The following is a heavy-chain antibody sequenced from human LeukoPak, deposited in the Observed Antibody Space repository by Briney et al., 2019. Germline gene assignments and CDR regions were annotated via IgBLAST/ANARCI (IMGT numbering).Heavy chain of an antibody. CDR2: IYSGGST. CDR1: GFTVSSSY. Sequence: GGSLRLSCAASGFTVSSSYMCWVRQAPGKGLEWVSVIYSGGSTYYADSVKGRFTISRDNSKNTLYLQMNSLRAEDTAVYYCARDGGGSDSHDAFDIWGQGPMVTVSS. D-gene: IGHD1-26*01. CDR3: ARDGGGSDSHDAFDI. J-gene: IGHJ3*02. V-gene: IGHV3-66*01.